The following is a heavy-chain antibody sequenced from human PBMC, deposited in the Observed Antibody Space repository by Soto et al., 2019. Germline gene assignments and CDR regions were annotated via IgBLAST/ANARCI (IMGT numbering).Heavy chain of an antibody. D-gene: IGHD1-1*01. CDR3: DRVQDY. CDR1: GGSISSGGYS. V-gene: IGHV4-30-2*01. Sequence: SETLSLTCAVSGGSISSGGYSWTWIRQPPGKGLEWIGYIYHSASTYYNPSLKSRVTISIDRSKNQFSLKLSSVTAADTAVYYCDRVQDYWGQGILVTVSS. CDR2: IYHSAST. J-gene: IGHJ4*02.